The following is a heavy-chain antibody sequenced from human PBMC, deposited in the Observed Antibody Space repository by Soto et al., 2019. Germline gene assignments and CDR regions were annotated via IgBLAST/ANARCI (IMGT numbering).Heavy chain of an antibody. J-gene: IGHJ4*02. V-gene: IGHV3-30-3*01. CDR1: GFTFSSYA. CDR2: ISYDGSNK. D-gene: IGHD3-22*01. Sequence: PGGSLRLSCAASGFTFSSYAMHWIRQAPGKGLEWVAVISYDGSNKYYADSVKGRFTISRDNSKNTLYLQMNSLRAEDTAVYYCARDPSYYDSSGYYYFSYFDYWGQGTLVTVS. CDR3: ARDPSYYDSSGYYYFSYFDY.